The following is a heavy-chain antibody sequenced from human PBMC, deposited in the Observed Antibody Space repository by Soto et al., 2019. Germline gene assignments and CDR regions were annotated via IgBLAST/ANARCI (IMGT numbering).Heavy chain of an antibody. CDR3: ARESGGATATLDYYYFYMDV. V-gene: IGHV1-2*04. CDR2: INPNGGVT. D-gene: IGHD5-12*01. Sequence: QVQLVQSGAEVKKPGASVTVSCRSSGDTFNDYYIHWVRQAPGQGLEWMGWINPNGGVTKYAQKFQGWVTMTRDTSIRQLSRLRSVDTAVYYCARESGGATATLDYYYFYMDVWGTGTTVTVSS. CDR1: GDTFNDYY. J-gene: IGHJ6*03.